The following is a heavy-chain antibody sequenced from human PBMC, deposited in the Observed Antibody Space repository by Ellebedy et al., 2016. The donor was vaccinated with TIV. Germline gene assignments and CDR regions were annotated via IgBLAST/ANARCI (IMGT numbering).Heavy chain of an antibody. V-gene: IGHV3-30*03. CDR2: ISYDGSNK. CDR1: GFTFSSYG. D-gene: IGHD5-18*01. CDR3: ARVSYSYGYDYYYGMDV. Sequence: GESLKISCAASGFTFSSYGMHWVRQAPGKGLAWVAVISYDGSNKYYADSVKGRFTISRDNSKNTLYLQMNSLRAEDTAVYYCARVSYSYGYDYYYGMDVWGQGTTVTVSS. J-gene: IGHJ6*02.